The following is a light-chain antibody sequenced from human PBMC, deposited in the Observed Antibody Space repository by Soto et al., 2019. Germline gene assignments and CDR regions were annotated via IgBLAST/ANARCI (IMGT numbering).Light chain of an antibody. Sequence: EIVLTQSPATLSLSPGERATLSCRASQSVSSYIAWYQQKTGQAPRLLIYDASNRATGIPARFSGSGSGTDFTLTISSLEPEDFAVYYCQQRSNWPRTFGQGTQVEIK. J-gene: IGKJ1*01. CDR2: DAS. V-gene: IGKV3-11*01. CDR3: QQRSNWPRT. CDR1: QSVSSY.